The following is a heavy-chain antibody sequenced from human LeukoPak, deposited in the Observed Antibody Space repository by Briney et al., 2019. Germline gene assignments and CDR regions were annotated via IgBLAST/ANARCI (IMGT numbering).Heavy chain of an antibody. Sequence: GGSLRLSCAASEFTFSTYWMNWVRQAPGKGLEWVANMKQDGSKKYYVDSVEGRFTISRDNAHNSLYLQMNSLRAEDTAVYYCARGGYGDYVGWYFDLWGRGTLVTVSS. D-gene: IGHD4-17*01. CDR3: ARGGYGDYVGWYFDL. CDR1: EFTFSTYW. CDR2: MKQDGSKK. V-gene: IGHV3-7*01. J-gene: IGHJ2*01.